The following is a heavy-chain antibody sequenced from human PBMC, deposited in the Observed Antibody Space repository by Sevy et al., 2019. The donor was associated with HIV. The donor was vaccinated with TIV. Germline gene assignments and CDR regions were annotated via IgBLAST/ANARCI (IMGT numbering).Heavy chain of an antibody. CDR3: AKASGSYYDFWCGHDAFDI. CDR2: ISYDGSSK. J-gene: IGHJ3*02. D-gene: IGHD3-3*01. V-gene: IGHV3-30*18. Sequence: GGSLRLSCAASGFNFSSYGMHWVRQAPGKGLEWVAVISYDGSSKYYAESVKGRFTISRDNSKNTLYLQISSLRGEDRAVYYCAKASGSYYDFWCGHDAFDIWGQGTMVTVSS. CDR1: GFNFSSYG.